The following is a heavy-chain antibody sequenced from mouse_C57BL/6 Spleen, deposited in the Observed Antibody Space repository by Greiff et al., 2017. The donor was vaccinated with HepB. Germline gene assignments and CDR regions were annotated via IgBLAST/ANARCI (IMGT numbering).Heavy chain of an antibody. CDR3: ARSEAYGYDGYYFDY. J-gene: IGHJ2*01. CDR2: IDPSDSET. CDR1: GYTFTSYW. Sequence: QVHVKQSGAELVRPGSSVKLSCKASGYTFTSYWMHWVKQRPIQGLEWIGNIDPSDSETHYNQKFKDKATLTVDKSSSTAYMQLSSLTSEDSAVYYCARSEAYGYDGYYFDYWGQGTTLTVSS. V-gene: IGHV1-52*01. D-gene: IGHD2-2*01.